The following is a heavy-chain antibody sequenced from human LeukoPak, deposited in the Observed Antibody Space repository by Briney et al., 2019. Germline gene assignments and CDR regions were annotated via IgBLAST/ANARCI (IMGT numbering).Heavy chain of an antibody. V-gene: IGHV3-23*01. D-gene: IGHD6-13*01. J-gene: IGHJ3*02. CDR2: ISASGSNT. CDR3: ARASIAAAESSWVTYGDAFDI. CDR1: GLTFDTYG. Sequence: PGGSLRLSCTVSGLTFDTYGMSWVRQAPGKGLEWVSAISASGSNTHYADSVKGRFTISRDNSRNTLYLQMNSLRAEDTAVYYYARASIAAAESSWVTYGDAFDIWGQGTMVTVSS.